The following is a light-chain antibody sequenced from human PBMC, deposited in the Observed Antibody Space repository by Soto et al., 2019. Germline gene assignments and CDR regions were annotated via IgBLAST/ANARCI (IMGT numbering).Light chain of an antibody. CDR3: CSHAGDNTYD. J-gene: IGLJ1*01. V-gene: IGLV2-8*01. Sequence: ALTQPPSASGSPGQSVTISSTGTSSDVGGYNYVSWYQQHPGKAPKLMIYEVTKRPSGVPDRFSGSKYGNTASLTVSGLQAEDEADYFCCSHAGDNTYDCGTRTKVIVL. CDR2: EVT. CDR1: SSDVGGYNY.